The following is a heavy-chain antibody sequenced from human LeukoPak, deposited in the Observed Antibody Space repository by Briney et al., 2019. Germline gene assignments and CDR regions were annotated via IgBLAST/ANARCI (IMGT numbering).Heavy chain of an antibody. CDR3: ATYYDSSGYYSLYYFDY. CDR2: IYYTGST. J-gene: IGHJ4*02. V-gene: IGHV4-39*01. CDR1: GGSISSSSYY. D-gene: IGHD3-22*01. Sequence: PSETLSLTCTVSGGSISSSSYYWGWIRQPPGKGLEWIGNIYYTGSTYYNPSLKSRATISFDTSKNQFSLKLSSVTAADTAVYYCATYYDSSGYYSLYYFDYWGQGTLVTVS.